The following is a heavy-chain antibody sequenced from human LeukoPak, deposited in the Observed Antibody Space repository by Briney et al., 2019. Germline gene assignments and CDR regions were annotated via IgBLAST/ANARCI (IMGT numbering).Heavy chain of an antibody. J-gene: IGHJ4*02. Sequence: GGSLRLSCAVSGYTFSTYDMHWVRQATGKGLEWVSSIGSAGDTYYAGSVKGRFTISRENVKNSLYLQMNSLRDGDTAVYYCVRGGDIGFDYWGQGTLVTVSS. CDR3: VRGGDIGFDY. D-gene: IGHD3-16*01. CDR2: IGSAGDT. CDR1: GYTFSTYD. V-gene: IGHV3-13*01.